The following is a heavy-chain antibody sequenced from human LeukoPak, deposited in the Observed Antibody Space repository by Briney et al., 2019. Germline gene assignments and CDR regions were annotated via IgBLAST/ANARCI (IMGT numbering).Heavy chain of an antibody. Sequence: ASVKVSCKTSGYTFTSYYIHWVRQAPGQGLEWMGIINPSGGSTSYAQKFQGRVTMTRDTSTSTVYMYLSSLRSEDTAVYYCARDTLYGVVDYWGQGTLVTVSS. D-gene: IGHD4-17*01. CDR1: GYTFTSYY. J-gene: IGHJ4*02. CDR3: ARDTLYGVVDY. CDR2: INPSGGST. V-gene: IGHV1-46*01.